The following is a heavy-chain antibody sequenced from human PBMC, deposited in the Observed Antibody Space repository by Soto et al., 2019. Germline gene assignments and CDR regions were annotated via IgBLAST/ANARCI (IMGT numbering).Heavy chain of an antibody. CDR3: ARDFELAAAVFYFDY. CDR2: IWYDGSNK. D-gene: IGHD6-13*01. Sequence: QVHLVESGGGAVQPGRSLRLSCAASGFTFSSYGMHWVRQAPGKGLVWVAVIWYDGSNKYYADSVKGRFTISRDNSKNTLYLQMNSLRAEDTAVYYCARDFELAAAVFYFDYWRQGTLVTVSS. J-gene: IGHJ4*02. V-gene: IGHV3-33*01. CDR1: GFTFSSYG.